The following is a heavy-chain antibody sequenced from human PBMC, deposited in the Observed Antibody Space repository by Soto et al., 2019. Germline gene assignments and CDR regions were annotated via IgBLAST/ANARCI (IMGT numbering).Heavy chain of an antibody. CDR1: GFTFSIYW. V-gene: IGHV3-7*03. CDR2: IKQDGSEK. J-gene: IGHJ4*02. D-gene: IGHD3-9*01. CDR3: ARDRSEKYDILTGPYFDY. Sequence: GGSLRLSCAASGFTFSIYWMSWVRQAPGKGLEWVANIKQDGSEKYYVDSVKGRFTISRDNAKNSLYLQMNSLRAEDTAVYYCARDRSEKYDILTGPYFDYWGQGTLVTVSS.